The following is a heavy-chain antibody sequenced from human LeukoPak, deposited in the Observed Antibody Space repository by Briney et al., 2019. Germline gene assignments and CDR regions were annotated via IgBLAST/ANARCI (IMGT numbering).Heavy chain of an antibody. V-gene: IGHV4-39*01. CDR3: ARRSTYCQNWYFDL. Sequence: KTSETLSLTCTVSGGSISSSSYYWGWIRQPPGKGLEWIGSIYYSGSTYYNPSLKSRVTISVDTSKNQFSLKLSSVTAADTAVYYCARRSTYCQNWYFDLWGRGTLVTISS. CDR2: IYYSGST. CDR1: GGSISSSSYY. D-gene: IGHD2-15*01. J-gene: IGHJ2*01.